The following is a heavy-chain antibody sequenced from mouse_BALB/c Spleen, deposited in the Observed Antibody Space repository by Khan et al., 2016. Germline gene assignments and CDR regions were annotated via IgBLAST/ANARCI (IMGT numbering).Heavy chain of an antibody. D-gene: IGHD4-1*02. J-gene: IGHJ4*01. CDR2: IHDSGST. Sequence: EVQLQESGPDLVKPSQSLSLTCTVTGYSITSGYRWHGIRQFPGNKLDWMGYIHDSGSTNYNPSLNSRVSSTRDTSKNQFFMQFNSVTTEDTATYSCARCNCYYATDYWGHGTTITVSS. V-gene: IGHV3-1*02. CDR3: ARCNCYYATDY. CDR1: GYSITSGYR.